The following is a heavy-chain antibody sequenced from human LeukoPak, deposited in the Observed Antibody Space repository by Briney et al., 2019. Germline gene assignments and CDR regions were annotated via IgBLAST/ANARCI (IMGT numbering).Heavy chain of an antibody. Sequence: GGSLRLSCTASGFTFGDYAMSWVRQAPGKGLEWVGFIRSKGYGGTTEYAASVKGRFTISRDDSKSIAYLQMNSLKTEDTAVYFCTGDRGVLLYCGGDCYLDYWGQGTLVTVSS. V-gene: IGHV3-49*04. J-gene: IGHJ4*02. D-gene: IGHD2-21*02. CDR2: IRSKGYGGTT. CDR1: GFTFGDYA. CDR3: TGDRGVLLYCGGDCYLDY.